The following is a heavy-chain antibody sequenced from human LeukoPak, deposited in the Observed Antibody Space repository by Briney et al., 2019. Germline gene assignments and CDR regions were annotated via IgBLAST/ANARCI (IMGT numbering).Heavy chain of an antibody. V-gene: IGHV3-21*01. J-gene: IGHJ3*01. D-gene: IGHD3-22*01. CDR3: ARGRTSYYDSHDAFDV. Sequence: PGGSLSLFCAPAGFIFSTYRIDWVRQAPGEGLGCLSSMSRSSNYIYYADSVKGRFTVSRDNAKNSVYLQMNRLRAEDTAMYYCARGRTSYYDSHDAFDVWGQGTLVTVSS. CDR1: GFIFSTYR. CDR2: MSRSSNYI.